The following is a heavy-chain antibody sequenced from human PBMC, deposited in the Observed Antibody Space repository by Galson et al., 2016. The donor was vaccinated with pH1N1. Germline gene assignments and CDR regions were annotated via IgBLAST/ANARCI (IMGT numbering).Heavy chain of an antibody. J-gene: IGHJ4*02. Sequence: SVKVSCKASGGTFTSYTITWVRQAPGQGLEWMGRMIPILGLSSYAQKFQGRVTITADKSRSTAYMELSSLKSKDTAVYFCARARGHAAMDPFDFWGQGTRGTVSS. V-gene: IGHV1-69*02. CDR1: GGTFTSYT. CDR3: ARARGHAAMDPFDF. CDR2: MIPILGLS. D-gene: IGHD5-18*01.